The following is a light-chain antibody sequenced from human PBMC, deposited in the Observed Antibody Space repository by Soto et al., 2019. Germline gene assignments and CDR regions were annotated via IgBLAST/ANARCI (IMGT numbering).Light chain of an antibody. Sequence: QSVLTQPPSASGTPGQRVTISCSGSSSNIGSNTANWYQQLPGTAPKLLIYFNIQRPSGVPDRFSGSKSGTSASLAISGLQSEDEADYYCAAWDDSLNGYVFGTGTKLTVL. CDR1: SSNIGSNT. V-gene: IGLV1-44*01. J-gene: IGLJ1*01. CDR2: FNI. CDR3: AAWDDSLNGYV.